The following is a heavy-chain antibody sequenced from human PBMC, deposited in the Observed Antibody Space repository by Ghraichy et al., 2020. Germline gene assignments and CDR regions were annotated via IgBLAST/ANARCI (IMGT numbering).Heavy chain of an antibody. V-gene: IGHV3-9*01. J-gene: IGHJ4*02. CDR2: ISWNSGSI. D-gene: IGHD3-10*01. Sequence: GGSLRLSCAASGFTFDDYAMHWVRQAPGKGLEWVSGISWNSGSIGYADSVKGRFTISRDNAKNSLYLQMNSLRAEDPALYYCAKDGGGFGELWGSENCFDYWGQGTLVTVSS. CDR3: AKDGGGFGELWGSENCFDY. CDR1: GFTFDDYA.